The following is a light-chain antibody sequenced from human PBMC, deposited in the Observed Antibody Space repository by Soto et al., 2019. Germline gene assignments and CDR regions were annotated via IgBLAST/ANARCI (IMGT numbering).Light chain of an antibody. V-gene: IGLV2-8*01. CDR1: SSDVGSYNC. CDR3: SSYAGSNNFPYV. CDR2: EVN. J-gene: IGLJ1*01. Sequence: QSALTQPPSASGSPGQSVTISCTGTSSDVGSYNCVSWYQQHPGKAPKLTIYEVNKRPSGVPDRFSGSKSGNTASLTVSGLQAEDEADYYCSSYAGSNNFPYVFGTGTKVTVL.